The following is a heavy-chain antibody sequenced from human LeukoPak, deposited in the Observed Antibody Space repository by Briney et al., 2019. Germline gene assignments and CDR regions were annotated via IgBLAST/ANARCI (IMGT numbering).Heavy chain of an antibody. D-gene: IGHD6-19*01. V-gene: IGHV1-18*01. J-gene: IGHJ5*02. CDR1: GYTFTSYG. CDR2: ISAYNGNT. CDR3: ARSATDSSGWYSWFDP. Sequence: ASVKVSCKASGYTFTSYGISWVRQAPGQGLEWMGWISAYNGNTNYAQKLQGRVTMTTDTSTSTAYMELRSLRSDDTAVYYCARSATDSSGWYSWFDPWGQGTLVTVSS.